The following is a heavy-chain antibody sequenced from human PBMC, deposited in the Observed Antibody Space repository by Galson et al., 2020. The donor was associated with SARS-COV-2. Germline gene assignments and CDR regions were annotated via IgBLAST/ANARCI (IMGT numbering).Heavy chain of an antibody. Sequence: GESLKISCAASGFTFSSYAMSWVRQAPGKGLEWVSAISGSGGSTYYADSVKGRFTISRDNSKNTLYLQMNSLRAEDTAVDYCAKDLFWDLLDDYGDYVLGAFDIWGQGTMVTVSS. J-gene: IGHJ3*02. CDR1: GFTFSSYA. D-gene: IGHD4-17*01. CDR2: ISGSGGST. V-gene: IGHV3-23*01. CDR3: AKDLFWDLLDDYGDYVLGAFDI.